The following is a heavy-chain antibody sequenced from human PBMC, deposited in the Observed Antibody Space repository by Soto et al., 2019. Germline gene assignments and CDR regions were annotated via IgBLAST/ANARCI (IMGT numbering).Heavy chain of an antibody. CDR1: GLTFSSHY. D-gene: IGHD6-19*01. CDR3: ANDLYWLNF. V-gene: IGHV3-7*01. Sequence: EVQLVESGGGLVQPGGSLSLSCAVSGLTFSSHYMTWVRQAPGKGLEWVASIKPDGSESYYVDSVEGRFTLSRDNAKNSLYLEMKSLRADDTAVYYCANDLYWLNFWGQGTLVTVSS. J-gene: IGHJ4*02. CDR2: IKPDGSES.